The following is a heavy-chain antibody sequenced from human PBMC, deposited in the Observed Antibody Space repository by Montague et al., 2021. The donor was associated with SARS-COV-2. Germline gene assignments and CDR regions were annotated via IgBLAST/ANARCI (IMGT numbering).Heavy chain of an antibody. CDR3: ARDGDSSSWYWFDP. Sequence: SETLSLTCTVSGGSISSYFWSWIRQPPGTGLEWIGDIHYSGSTNXNPSLKSRVTISVDTSKNQFSLKLRSVTAADTAVYYCARDGDSSSWYWFDPWGQGTLVTVSS. CDR1: GGSISSYF. CDR2: IHYSGST. V-gene: IGHV4-59*13. J-gene: IGHJ5*02. D-gene: IGHD6-13*01.